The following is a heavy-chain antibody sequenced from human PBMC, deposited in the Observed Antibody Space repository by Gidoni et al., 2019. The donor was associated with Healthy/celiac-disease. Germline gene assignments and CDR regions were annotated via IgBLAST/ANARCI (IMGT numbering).Heavy chain of an antibody. Sequence: QVQLVESGGGVVQPGRSLRLSWPAPGFTFSSYAMHWVRQAPGKGLEWVAVISYDGSNKYYADSVKGRFTISRDNSKNTLYLQMNSLRAEDTAVYYCARPTAAIVVVTANDYWGQGTLVTVSS. V-gene: IGHV3-30-3*01. CDR3: ARPTAAIVVVTANDY. J-gene: IGHJ4*02. CDR2: ISYDGSNK. D-gene: IGHD2-21*02. CDR1: GFTFSSYA.